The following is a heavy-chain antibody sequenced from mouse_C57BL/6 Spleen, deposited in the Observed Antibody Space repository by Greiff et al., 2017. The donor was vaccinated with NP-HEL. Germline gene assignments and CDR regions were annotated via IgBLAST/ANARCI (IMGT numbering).Heavy chain of an antibody. J-gene: IGHJ2*01. D-gene: IGHD3-2*02. CDR1: GYTFTSYW. Sequence: QVQLQQPGAELVRPGSSVKLSCKASGYTFTSYWMDWVKQRPGQGLEWIGNIYPSDSETHYNQTFKDKATLTVDKSSSTAYMQLSSLTSEDSAVYYGAKPAQGTLDYFDYWGQGTTLTVSS. CDR2: IYPSDSET. CDR3: AKPAQGTLDYFDY. V-gene: IGHV1-61*01.